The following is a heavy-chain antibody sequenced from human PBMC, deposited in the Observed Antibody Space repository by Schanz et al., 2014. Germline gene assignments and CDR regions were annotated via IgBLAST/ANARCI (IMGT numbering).Heavy chain of an antibody. D-gene: IGHD3-10*01. J-gene: IGHJ1*01. CDR3: ASGVHVSSLQKGLQF. CDR2: ISSSSSYI. Sequence: EVRLVESGGGLVQPGGSLRLSCAASGFTFSSYSMNWVRQAPGKGLEWVSSISSSSSYIYYADSVKGRFTISRDNAKNSVSLQMRRLRVEDTAVYYCASGVHVSSLQKGLQFWGRGTLVIVSS. CDR1: GFTFSSYS. V-gene: IGHV3-21*02.